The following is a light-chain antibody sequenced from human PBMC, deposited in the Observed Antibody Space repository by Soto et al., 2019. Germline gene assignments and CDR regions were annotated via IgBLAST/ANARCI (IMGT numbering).Light chain of an antibody. Sequence: QSVLTQPPSVSGSPGQRVTISCTGTSTNVGGYNYVTWYQQHPGTAPKLLIYGVSKRPSGVPDRFSGSKSGNTASLAVTGLQAEDEADYYCRSFARSLNVVFGGGTKVTVL. J-gene: IGLJ2*01. CDR1: STNVGGYNY. V-gene: IGLV2-8*01. CDR2: GVS. CDR3: RSFARSLNVV.